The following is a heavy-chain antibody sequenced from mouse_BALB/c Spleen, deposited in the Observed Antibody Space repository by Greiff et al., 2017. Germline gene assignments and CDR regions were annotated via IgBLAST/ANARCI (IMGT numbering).Heavy chain of an antibody. D-gene: IGHD4-1*02. Sequence: EVMLVESGGGLVQPGGSLRLSCATSGFTFTDYYMSWVRQPPGKALEWLGFIRNKANGYTTEYSASVKGRFTISRDNSQSILYLQMNTLRAEDSATYYCARVSTGTGTSFDYWGQGTTLTVSS. CDR3: ARVSTGTGTSFDY. J-gene: IGHJ2*01. V-gene: IGHV7-3*02. CDR2: IRNKANGYTT. CDR1: GFTFTDYY.